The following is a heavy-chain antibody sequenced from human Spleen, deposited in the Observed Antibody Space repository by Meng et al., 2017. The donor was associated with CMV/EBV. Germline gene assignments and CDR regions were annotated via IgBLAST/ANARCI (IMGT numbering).Heavy chain of an antibody. D-gene: IGHD3-22*01. J-gene: IGHJ5*02. CDR3: ARRYYHDSSGHHDPQRWFGP. CDR2: ISAYNGDT. CDR1: GYTFKRFN. Sequence: ASVKVSCKASGYTFKRFNIRWVRQAPGQGFNFRCVRQAPGQCLEWLGWISAYNGDTNYAHKFQGRVTMTTDTPTSTAYMELRSLRSDDTAVYYCARRYYHDSSGHHDPQRWFGPWGQGTLVTVSS. V-gene: IGHV1-18*01.